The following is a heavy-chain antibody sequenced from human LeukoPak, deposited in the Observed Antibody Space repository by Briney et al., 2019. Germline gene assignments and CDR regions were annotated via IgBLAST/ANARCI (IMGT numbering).Heavy chain of an antibody. CDR3: AKLVTHFDY. Sequence: PGGSLRLSCGASGFTFSHYAMHWVRQAPGKGLEWVTIISYDGNTKYNADSVKGRFTISRDNSKNTLYMQMNSLRAEDTAVYYCAKLVTHFDYWGQGTLVTVSS. CDR2: ISYDGNTK. CDR1: GFTFSHYA. J-gene: IGHJ4*02. D-gene: IGHD4-23*01. V-gene: IGHV3-30-3*02.